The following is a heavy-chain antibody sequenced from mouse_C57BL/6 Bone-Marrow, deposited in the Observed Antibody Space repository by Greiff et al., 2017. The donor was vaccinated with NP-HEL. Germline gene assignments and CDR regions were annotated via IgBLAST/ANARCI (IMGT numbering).Heavy chain of an antibody. CDR2: IRLKSDNYAT. CDR3: TERGYSNLFAY. D-gene: IGHD2-5*01. J-gene: IGHJ3*01. Sequence: EVKLVESGGGLVQPGGSMKLSCVASGFTFSNYWMNWVRQSPEKGLEWVAQIRLKSDNYATHYAESVKGRFTISRDDSKSSVYLQMNNLRAEDTGIYYCTERGYSNLFAYWGQGTLVTVSA. CDR1: GFTFSNYW. V-gene: IGHV6-3*01.